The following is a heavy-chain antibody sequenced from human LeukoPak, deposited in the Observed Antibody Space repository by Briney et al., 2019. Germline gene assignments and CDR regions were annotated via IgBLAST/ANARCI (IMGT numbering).Heavy chain of an antibody. CDR1: GGSVSSDSYY. CDR3: ATKGPRRGYFDY. CDR2: IYYTGST. V-gene: IGHV4-61*01. J-gene: IGHJ4*02. Sequence: SETLSLTCTVSGGSVSSDSYYWSWIRQPPGKGQEWIGYIYYTGSTNYNPSLKSRVTISVDMSKNQFSLKLTSVTAADTAVYYCATKGPRRGYFDYWGQGTLVAVSS.